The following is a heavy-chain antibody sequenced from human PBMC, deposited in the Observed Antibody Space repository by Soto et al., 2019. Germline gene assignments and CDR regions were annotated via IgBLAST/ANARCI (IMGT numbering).Heavy chain of an antibody. CDR2: IIPIFGTA. Sequence: SVKVSCKASGGTFSGYAISWVRQAPGQGLEWMGGIIPIFGTANYAQKFQGRVTITADESTSTAYMELSSLRSEDTAVYYCARKPADIVVVPAAFADYYYGMDVWGQGTTVTVSS. CDR3: ARKPADIVVVPAAFADYYYGMDV. D-gene: IGHD2-2*01. CDR1: GGTFSGYA. V-gene: IGHV1-69*13. J-gene: IGHJ6*02.